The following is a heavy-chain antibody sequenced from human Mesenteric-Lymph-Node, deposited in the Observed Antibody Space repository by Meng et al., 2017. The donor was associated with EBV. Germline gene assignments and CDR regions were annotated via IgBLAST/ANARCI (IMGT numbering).Heavy chain of an antibody. Sequence: LPLQEAGPGLVKPSETLSLTCTVSGGSISSSTYYWGWIRQPPGKGLEWIGSIYYSGSTYYNPSLKSRVTISISTSKNQFSLKLSSVTAADTAVYYCARDWGLRAYFQYWGQGTLVTVSS. CDR3: ARDWGLRAYFQY. CDR1: GGSISSSTYY. D-gene: IGHD3-16*01. J-gene: IGHJ1*01. CDR2: IYYSGST. V-gene: IGHV4-39*07.